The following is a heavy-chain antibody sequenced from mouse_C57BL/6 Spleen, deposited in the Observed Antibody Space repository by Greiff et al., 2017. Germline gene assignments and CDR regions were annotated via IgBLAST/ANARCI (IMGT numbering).Heavy chain of an antibody. CDR2: IYPGSGST. CDR3: TRTQYDSGKGFGY. D-gene: IGHD2-1*01. CDR1: GYTFTSYW. J-gene: IGHJ2*01. Sequence: QVQLQQSGAELVKPGASVKMSCKASGYTFTSYWITWVKQRPGQGLEWIGDIYPGSGSTNYNEKFKSKATLTVDTASSTAYMQLSSLTSEDSAVYYCTRTQYDSGKGFGYWGQGTTLTVSS. V-gene: IGHV1-55*01.